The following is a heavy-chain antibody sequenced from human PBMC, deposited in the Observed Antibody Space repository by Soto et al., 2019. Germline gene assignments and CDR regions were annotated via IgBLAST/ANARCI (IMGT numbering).Heavy chain of an antibody. CDR3: ARERSAAGTGWFDP. D-gene: IGHD6-13*01. J-gene: IGHJ5*02. V-gene: IGHV1-8*01. CDR2: MNPNSGNT. CDR1: GYTFTSYD. Sequence: QVQLVQSGAEVKKPGASVKVSCKASGYTFTSYDINWVRQATGQGLEWRGWMNPNSGNTGYAQKFQARVTMTRNTSISTAYMELSSLRSEDTAVYYCARERSAAGTGWFDPWGQGTLVTVSS.